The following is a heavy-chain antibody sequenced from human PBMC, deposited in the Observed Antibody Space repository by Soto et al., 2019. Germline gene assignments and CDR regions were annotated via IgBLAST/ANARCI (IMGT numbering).Heavy chain of an antibody. Sequence: QVQLVQSGAEVKKPGASVKVSGKASGYTFTGYYMHWVRQAPGHWLEWMGWINPNSGGTNYAQKFQAWVTMTRVTFISTAYRELRSLRSDATAVYYYASSNGLYPGSRANKTYGIDGWGQGTRVT. CDR3: ASSNGLYPGSRANKTYGIDG. J-gene: IGHJ6*02. CDR1: GYTFTGYY. D-gene: IGHD1-1*01. CDR2: INPNSGGT. V-gene: IGHV1-2*04.